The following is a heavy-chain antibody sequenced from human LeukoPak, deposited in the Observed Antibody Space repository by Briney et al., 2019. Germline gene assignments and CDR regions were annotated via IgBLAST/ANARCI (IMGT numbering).Heavy chain of an antibody. V-gene: IGHV3-69-1*01. D-gene: IGHD3-10*01. CDR2: ISGGDYS. CDR1: GFNFNDYG. CDR3: ARSLLWFGANLIWFDS. Sequence: GGSLRLSCAASGFNFNDYGMIWVRQAPGKGLEWVSGISGGDYSDHADSVKGRFTISRDNAKNSLYLQMNSLRADDTAVYYCARSLLWFGANLIWFDSWGQGTLVTVSS. J-gene: IGHJ5*01.